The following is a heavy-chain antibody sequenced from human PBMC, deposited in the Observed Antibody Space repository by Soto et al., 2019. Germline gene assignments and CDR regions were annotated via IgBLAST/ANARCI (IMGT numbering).Heavy chain of an antibody. CDR1: AFTISTYN. CDR3: TTDVWSAYYDSIDV. CDR2: ISSTSTLK. Sequence: EVQLVESGGGLVQPGGSLRLCWAASAFTISTYNMNVVRQSAGKGLKWVSYISSTSTLKLYADSVKGRSTISRDNAKNSLYLQMNKLAGGDTAVYYCTTDVWSAYYDSIDVRCKGTTVTVSS. D-gene: IGHD3-3*01. V-gene: IGHV3-48*01. J-gene: IGHJ6*03.